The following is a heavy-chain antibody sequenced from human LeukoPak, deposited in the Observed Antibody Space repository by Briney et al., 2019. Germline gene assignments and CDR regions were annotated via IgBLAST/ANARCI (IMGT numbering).Heavy chain of an antibody. CDR2: INPSGGST. D-gene: IGHD3-3*01. V-gene: IGHV1-46*01. J-gene: IGHJ4*02. CDR3: AREGAPWSALYYFDY. Sequence: GASVKVSCKASGYTFTSYGISWVRQAPGQGLEWMGIINPSGGSTSYAQKFQGRVTMTRDTSTSTVYMELSSLRSEDTAVYYCAREGAPWSALYYFDYWGQGTLVTVSS. CDR1: GYTFTSYG.